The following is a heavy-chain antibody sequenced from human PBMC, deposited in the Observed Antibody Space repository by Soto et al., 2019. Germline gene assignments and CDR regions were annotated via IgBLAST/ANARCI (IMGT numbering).Heavy chain of an antibody. CDR2: ISGSGGST. Sequence: VGSLRLSCAASGFTFSSYAMSWVRQAPGKGLEWVSAISGSGGSTYYADSVKGRFTISRDNSKNTLYLQMNSLRAEDTAVYYCAKDWTAVAGRYNWFDPWGQGTLVTVSS. CDR3: AKDWTAVAGRYNWFDP. CDR1: GFTFSSYA. V-gene: IGHV3-23*01. J-gene: IGHJ5*02. D-gene: IGHD6-19*01.